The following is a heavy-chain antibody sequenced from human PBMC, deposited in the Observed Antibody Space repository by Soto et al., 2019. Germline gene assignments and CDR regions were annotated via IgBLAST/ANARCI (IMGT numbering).Heavy chain of an antibody. Sequence: EVQLVESGGGLVQPGGSRRLSCVASGFTFRSYWMSWVRQAPGKGLEWVANINEDESEKNYVDSVKGRFTISRDNAKNSLYLQMNSLRAEDTAMYFCARGDFYSGDLWGQGTLVTV. CDR1: GFTFRSYW. J-gene: IGHJ5*02. CDR3: ARGDFYSGDL. V-gene: IGHV3-7*05. CDR2: INEDESEK. D-gene: IGHD4-4*01.